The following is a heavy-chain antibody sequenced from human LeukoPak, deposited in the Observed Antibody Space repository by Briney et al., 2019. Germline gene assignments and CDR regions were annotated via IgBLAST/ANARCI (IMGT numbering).Heavy chain of an antibody. V-gene: IGHV3-7*01. J-gene: IGHJ4*02. CDR2: IKPDGSQI. D-gene: IGHD2-21*02. CDR3: ARDAVVTDY. CDR1: GFTFSDYW. Sequence: GGPLRLSCAASGFTFSDYWMSWVRQAPGKGLEWVANIKPDGSQIYYVGSVKGRFTISRDNAKGSLYLQMNSLRAEDTAVYHCARDAVVTDYWGQGTLVTVSS.